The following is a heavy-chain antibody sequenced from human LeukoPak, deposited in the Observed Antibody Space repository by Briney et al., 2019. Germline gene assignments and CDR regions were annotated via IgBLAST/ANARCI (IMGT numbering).Heavy chain of an antibody. V-gene: IGHV3-48*03. CDR1: GFIFSNYE. J-gene: IGHJ5*02. D-gene: IGHD6-19*01. Sequence: GGSLRLSCAASGFIFSNYEMNWVRQAPGKGLEWISYINSGGTPIYYADSVKGRFTVSRDNVKNSVYLQMNSLRAEDTAVYYCASDFSGWSVDPWGQGTLVTVSS. CDR3: ASDFSGWSVDP. CDR2: INSGGTPI.